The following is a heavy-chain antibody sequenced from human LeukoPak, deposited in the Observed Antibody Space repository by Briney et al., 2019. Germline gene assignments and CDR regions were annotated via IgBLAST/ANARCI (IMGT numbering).Heavy chain of an antibody. Sequence: LGESLKISCKGSGYIFTNYWIVWVRQMPGKGLEWMGITYPADSDTIYNPSFQGHVTISADKSINTAYLQWSSLKASDTAIYYCTRLYGQQLAPLFDYWGQGTLVTVSS. V-gene: IGHV5-51*01. CDR1: GYIFTNYW. CDR3: TRLYGQQLAPLFDY. D-gene: IGHD6-13*01. J-gene: IGHJ4*02. CDR2: TYPADSDT.